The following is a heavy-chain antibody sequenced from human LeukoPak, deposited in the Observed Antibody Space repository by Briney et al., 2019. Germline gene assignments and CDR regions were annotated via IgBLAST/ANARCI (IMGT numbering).Heavy chain of an antibody. V-gene: IGHV3-23*01. CDR1: GFTFSSYV. D-gene: IGHD6-13*01. Sequence: GGSLRLSCAASGFTFSSYVMNWVRQAPGKGLEWVSAISGSGATTYYADSVRGRFTTSRDNSKNTLYLQMNSLRAEDTAVYYCAKKGTTSSWCYFDYWGQGTLVTVSS. CDR3: AKKGTTSSWCYFDY. CDR2: ISGSGATT. J-gene: IGHJ4*02.